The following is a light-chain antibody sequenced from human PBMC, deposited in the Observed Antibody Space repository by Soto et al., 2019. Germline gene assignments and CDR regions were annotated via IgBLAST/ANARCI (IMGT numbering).Light chain of an antibody. CDR1: SSDVGGYNY. V-gene: IGLV2-14*01. CDR3: SSYTSSSTLV. CDR2: EVR. J-gene: IGLJ2*01. Sequence: QSVLTQDASVSGSPGQSITISCTATSSDVGGYNYVSWYQHYPGKVTKLMIYEVRNRPAGVSYRFSGSKSGNRASLTISRLQAEDEADYYCSSYTSSSTLVFGGGTELTVL.